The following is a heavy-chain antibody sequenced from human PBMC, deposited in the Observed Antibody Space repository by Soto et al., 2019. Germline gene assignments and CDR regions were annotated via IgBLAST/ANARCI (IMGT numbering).Heavy chain of an antibody. CDR1: GGSISSGGYY. J-gene: IGHJ4*02. Sequence: SETLSLTCTVSGGSISSGGYYWSWIRQHPGKGLEWFGYIYYSGSTNYNPSLKSRVTISVDTSKNQFSLKLSSVTAADTAVYYCARRYGGTFDYWGQGTLVTVSS. CDR2: IYYSGST. CDR3: ARRYGGTFDY. V-gene: IGHV4-61*08. D-gene: IGHD2-15*01.